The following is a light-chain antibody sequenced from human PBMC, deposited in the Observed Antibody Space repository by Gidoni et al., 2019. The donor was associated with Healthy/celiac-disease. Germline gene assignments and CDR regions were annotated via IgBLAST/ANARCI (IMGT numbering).Light chain of an antibody. J-gene: IGKJ4*01. CDR3: QQYGNRPLT. CDR1: QGVSSY. V-gene: IGKV1-33*01. Sequence: PSTLSVSVGERVTITCRASQGVSSYLNWYQQKPGKAPKLLIYDASKLETGIPARFSGSGSGTDFTFTISSLQPEDIAAYYCQQYGNRPLTFGGGTKVEIK. CDR2: DAS.